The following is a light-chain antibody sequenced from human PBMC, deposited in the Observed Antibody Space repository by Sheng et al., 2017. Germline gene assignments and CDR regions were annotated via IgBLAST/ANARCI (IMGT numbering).Light chain of an antibody. J-gene: IGLJ1*01. V-gene: IGLV3-25*03. Sequence: SYELTQPPSVSVSPGQTARISCSGDALPEQYAYWYQQKPGQAPVLVIYKDTERPSGIPERFSGSTSGTKVTLTISGVQAEDEADYYCQSADINGDYVFGTGTKVTVL. CDR3: QSADINGDYV. CDR1: ALPEQY. CDR2: KDT.